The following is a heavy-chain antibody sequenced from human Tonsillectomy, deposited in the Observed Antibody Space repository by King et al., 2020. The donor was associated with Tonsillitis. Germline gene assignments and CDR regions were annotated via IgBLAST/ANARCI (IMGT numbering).Heavy chain of an antibody. CDR3: ATVSWNLLYYYYGLDV. V-gene: IGHV1-24*01. CDR1: GYTLIKLP. J-gene: IGHJ6*02. Sequence: VQLVQSGAEVKKPGASVKVPCKVSGYTLIKLPMHWVRQAPGKGLEWMGSFDPEDYETIYAQKLQGRVTMTEDTSADTAYMELSSLRSEDTAVYYCATVSWNLLYYYYGLDVWGQGTTVTVSS. D-gene: IGHD1-1*01. CDR2: FDPEDYET.